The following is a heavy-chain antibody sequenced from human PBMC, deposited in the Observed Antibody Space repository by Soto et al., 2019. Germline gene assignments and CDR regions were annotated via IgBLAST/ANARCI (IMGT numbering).Heavy chain of an antibody. CDR2: IYYSGST. V-gene: IGHV4-31*03. D-gene: IGHD3-16*02. CDR1: GGSISSGGYY. Sequence: QVQLQESGPGLVKPSQTLSLTCTVSGGSISSGGYYWSWIRQHPGKGLEWIGYIYYSGSTYYNPSLKSRVTISVDTSKNQFSLKLSSVTAADTAVYYCARAKLRLWELSLSYFDYWGQGTLVTVSS. J-gene: IGHJ4*02. CDR3: ARAKLRLWELSLSYFDY.